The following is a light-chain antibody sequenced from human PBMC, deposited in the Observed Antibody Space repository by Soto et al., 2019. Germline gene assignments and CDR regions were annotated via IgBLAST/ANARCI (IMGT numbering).Light chain of an antibody. J-gene: IGLJ2*01. V-gene: IGLV1-47*01. CDR3: AAWDDSLSGDVV. Sequence: SVLTQPPSASGTPGQRVTISCSGSRSNIGSNYVYWYQQLPGTAPKLLIYRNNQRPSGVPDRFSGSKSGTSASLAISGLRSEDEADYYCAAWDDSLSGDVVFGGGTKLTVL. CDR1: RSNIGSNY. CDR2: RNN.